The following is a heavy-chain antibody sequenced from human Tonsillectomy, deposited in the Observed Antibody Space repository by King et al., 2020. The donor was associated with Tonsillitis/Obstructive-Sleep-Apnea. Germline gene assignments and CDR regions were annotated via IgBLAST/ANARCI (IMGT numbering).Heavy chain of an antibody. Sequence: VQLVESGGGLVKPGGSLRLSCAASGFTFSSYSMNWVRQAPGKGLEWVSSISSSSSYIYYADSVKGRFTISRDNAKNSLYLQMNSLRAEDTAVYYCARDRGHDYGDSYLDYWGQGTLVTVSS. V-gene: IGHV3-21*01. D-gene: IGHD4-17*01. CDR1: GFTFSSYS. CDR2: ISSSSSYI. CDR3: ARDRGHDYGDSYLDY. J-gene: IGHJ4*02.